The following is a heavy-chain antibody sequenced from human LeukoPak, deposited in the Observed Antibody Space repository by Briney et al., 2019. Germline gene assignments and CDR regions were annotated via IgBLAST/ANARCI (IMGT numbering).Heavy chain of an antibody. CDR1: GYTFTGYY. CDR3: ARSGQKSDILTGYSPLYFDY. J-gene: IGHJ4*02. V-gene: IGHV1-2*02. D-gene: IGHD3-9*01. CDR2: INPNSGGT. Sequence: ASVKVSCKASGYTFTGYYMHWVRQAPGQGLEWMGWINPNSGGTNYAQKFQGRVTMTRDTSISTAYMELSRLRSDDTAVYYCARSGQKSDILTGYSPLYFDYWGQGTLVTVSS.